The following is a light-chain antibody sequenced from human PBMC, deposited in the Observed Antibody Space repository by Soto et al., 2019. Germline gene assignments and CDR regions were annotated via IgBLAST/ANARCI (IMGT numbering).Light chain of an antibody. J-gene: IGKJ1*01. CDR2: GAS. CDR1: QNISPW. V-gene: IGKV1-5*01. Sequence: DIQMSQSPSTLSASVGDRVTIAFRASQNISPWLAWYQQKPGKAPKLLIYGASSLEGGVPSRFSGSGSGTHFTLTISSLQPDDFATYYCQQYNTYCTFGQGTKV. CDR3: QQYNTYCT.